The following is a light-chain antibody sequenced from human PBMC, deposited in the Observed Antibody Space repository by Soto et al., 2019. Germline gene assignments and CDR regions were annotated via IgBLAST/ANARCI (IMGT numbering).Light chain of an antibody. J-gene: IGKJ3*01. CDR1: QSVSSY. CDR3: QQRSNWPVT. Sequence: EIVMTQSPATLSVSPGERATLSCRASQSVSSYLAWYQQEPGQAPRLLIYDASNRATGIPARFSGSGSGTDFTLTISSLEPEDFAVYYCQQRSNWPVTFGPGTKVDIK. CDR2: DAS. V-gene: IGKV3-11*01.